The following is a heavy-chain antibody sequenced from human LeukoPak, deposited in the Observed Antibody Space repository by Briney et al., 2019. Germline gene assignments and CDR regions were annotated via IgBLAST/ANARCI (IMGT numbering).Heavy chain of an antibody. V-gene: IGHV1-69*06. D-gene: IGHD3-16*02. CDR1: GGIFSSYA. J-gene: IGHJ4*02. CDR2: IIPIFGSA. Sequence: SVTVSCTASGGIFSSYAINWVRQAPGQGLEWMGRIIPIFGSANYAQKFQGRVTITADKSTRTAYMELSSLRSEDTALYYCAKGSRLREGGSYRFWGQGTLVTVSS. CDR3: AKGSRLREGGSYRF.